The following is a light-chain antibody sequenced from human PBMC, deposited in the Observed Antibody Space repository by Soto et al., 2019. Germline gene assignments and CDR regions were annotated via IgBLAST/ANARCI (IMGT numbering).Light chain of an antibody. V-gene: IGLV2-11*01. CDR3: FSLAGSPYV. J-gene: IGLJ1*01. CDR1: SSDVGGCNC. Sequence: QSALTQSRSVSGSPGQSVTISCTGTSSDVGGCNCVSWYQQYPGKAPKLIMYDVSQRPSGVPDRFSGSKSGNTASLTISGLQADDEADYYCFSLAGSPYVFGTGTKVTVL. CDR2: DVS.